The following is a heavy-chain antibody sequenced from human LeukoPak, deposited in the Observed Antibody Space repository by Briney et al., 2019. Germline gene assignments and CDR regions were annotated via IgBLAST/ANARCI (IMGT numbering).Heavy chain of an antibody. D-gene: IGHD2-15*01. J-gene: IGHJ4*02. CDR3: AKGTSSSCYSAPNY. CDR1: GFTFSSYA. CDR2: ICSNDNNT. Sequence: GSLRLSCAASGFTFSSYAMNWVRQAPGKGLEWVSAICSNDNNTYYANSVKGRFTISRDNSKNTLSLQLNSLRAEDTAVYYCAKGTSSSCYSAPNYWGQGTPVTVSS. V-gene: IGHV3-23*01.